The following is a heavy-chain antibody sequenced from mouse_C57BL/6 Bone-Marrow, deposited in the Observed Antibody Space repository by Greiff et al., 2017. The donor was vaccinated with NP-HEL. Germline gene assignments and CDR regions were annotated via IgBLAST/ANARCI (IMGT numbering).Heavy chain of an antibody. Sequence: EVQGVESEGGLVQPGSSMKLSCTASGFTFSDYSMAWVRPVPEKGLEWVANLNYDGSSTYYLDSLKSRFIISGDNAKNILYLQMSSLKSEDTATYYCAREGGLRRRTYAMDYWGQGTSVTVSS. CDR2: LNYDGSST. CDR3: AREGGLRRRTYAMDY. J-gene: IGHJ4*01. CDR1: GFTFSDYS. V-gene: IGHV5-16*01. D-gene: IGHD2-4*01.